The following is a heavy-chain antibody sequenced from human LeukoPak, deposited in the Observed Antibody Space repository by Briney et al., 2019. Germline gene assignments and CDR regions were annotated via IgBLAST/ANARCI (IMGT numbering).Heavy chain of an antibody. V-gene: IGHV1-18*01. CDR3: ARVDGYDSTFGGVIVKVRDDY. CDR2: ISAYNGNT. J-gene: IGHJ4*02. D-gene: IGHD3-16*02. CDR1: GYTFTSYG. Sequence: ASVKVSCKASGYTFTSYGISWVRQAPGQGLEWMGWISAYNGNTNYAQKLQGRVTMTTDTSTSTAYMELRSLRSDDTAVYYCARVDGYDSTFGGVIVKVRDDYWGQGTLVTVSS.